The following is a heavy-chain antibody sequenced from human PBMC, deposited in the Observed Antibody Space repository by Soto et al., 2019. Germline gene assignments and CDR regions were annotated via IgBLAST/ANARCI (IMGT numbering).Heavy chain of an antibody. J-gene: IGHJ4*02. Sequence: QVQLVQSGAEVKKPGASVKVSCKASGYTFTSYGISWVRQAPGQGLEWMGWISAYNGNTNYAQKLQGRVTMTTDTSTSTAYMELRSLRSDDTAVYYCARYYYDRSGYYHNGVYFDSWGQGTLVTVSS. CDR2: ISAYNGNT. D-gene: IGHD3-22*01. V-gene: IGHV1-18*01. CDR1: GYTFTSYG. CDR3: ARYYYDRSGYYHNGVYFDS.